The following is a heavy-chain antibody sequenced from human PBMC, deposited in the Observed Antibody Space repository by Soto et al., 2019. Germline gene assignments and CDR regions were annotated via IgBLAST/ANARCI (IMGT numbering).Heavy chain of an antibody. CDR2: IIPLLATT. CDR1: GGAFNSFA. J-gene: IGHJ5*02. V-gene: IGHV1-69*01. Sequence: QVHLVQSGAEVKKPGSSVKVSCRASGGAFNSFAITWVRQAPGQGLEWMGEIIPLLATTKYAQKFMGRVIITADESTGTAYMELTNLRSDYTAEYYCGKSGFCLSGSCSHGWIDPWGQGTLVTVSS. D-gene: IGHD2-15*01. CDR3: GKSGFCLSGSCSHGWIDP.